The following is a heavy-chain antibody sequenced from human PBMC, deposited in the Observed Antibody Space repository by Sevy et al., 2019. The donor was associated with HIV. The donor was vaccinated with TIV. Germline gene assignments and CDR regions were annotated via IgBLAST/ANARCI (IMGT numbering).Heavy chain of an antibody. V-gene: IGHV3-49*04. CDR3: TRWSGSQSILDY. CDR2: FKSKIHGGTT. J-gene: IGHJ4*02. D-gene: IGHD2-21*01. CDR1: GFIFGDYG. Sequence: GGSLRLSCTASGFIFGDYGMSWVRQAPGKGLEWIAFFKSKIHGGTTENAASVKGRFTISRDDSKNIVYLQMSNLKTEDTAVYYCTRWSGSQSILDYGGQGTLVTVSS.